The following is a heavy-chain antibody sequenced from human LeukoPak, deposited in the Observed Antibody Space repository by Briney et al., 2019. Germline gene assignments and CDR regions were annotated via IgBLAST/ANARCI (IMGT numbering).Heavy chain of an antibody. V-gene: IGHV1-46*01. Sequence: ASVKVSCKASGYTFTSYCMHWVRQAPGQGLEWMGIINPSGGSTSYAQKFQGRVTMTRDMSTSTVYMELSSLRSEDTAVYYCASGAARRSRTHDDAFDIWGRGPMVTVSS. D-gene: IGHD6-6*01. CDR2: INPSGGST. CDR3: ASGAARRSRTHDDAFDI. J-gene: IGHJ3*02. CDR1: GYTFTSYC.